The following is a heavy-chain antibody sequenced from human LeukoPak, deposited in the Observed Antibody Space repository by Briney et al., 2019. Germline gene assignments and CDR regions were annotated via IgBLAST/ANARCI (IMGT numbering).Heavy chain of an antibody. V-gene: IGHV1-18*01. D-gene: IGHD3-9*01. J-gene: IGHJ4*02. CDR2: ISAYNGNT. CDR1: GYTFTSYG. Sequence: ASVKVSCKASGYTFTSYGISWVRQVPGQGLEWMGWISAYNGNTNYAQKLQGRVTMTTDTSTSTAYMELRSLRSDDTAVYYCARVWGILTGYYSWYFDYWGQGTLVTVSS. CDR3: ARVWGILTGYYSWYFDY.